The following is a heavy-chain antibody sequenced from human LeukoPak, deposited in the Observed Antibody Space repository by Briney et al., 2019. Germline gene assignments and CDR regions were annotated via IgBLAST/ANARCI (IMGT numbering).Heavy chain of an antibody. CDR3: ARATWDPNYYYYMDV. D-gene: IGHD1-26*01. V-gene: IGHV3-7*01. CDR2: IKQDGSEK. J-gene: IGHJ6*03. CDR1: GFTFSSYS. Sequence: GGSLRLSCAASGFTFSSYSMNWVRQAPGKGLEWVANIKQDGSEKYYVDSVKGRFTISRDNAKNSLFLQMNSLRAEDTAVYFCARATWDPNYYYYMDVWGKGTTVTISS.